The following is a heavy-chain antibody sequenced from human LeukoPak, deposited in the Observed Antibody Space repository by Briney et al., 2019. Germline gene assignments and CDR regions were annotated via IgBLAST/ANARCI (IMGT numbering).Heavy chain of an antibody. Sequence: PGGSLRLSCAASGFTFSSYAMSWVRQAPGKGLEWVSAISGSGGSTYYADSVKGRFTISRDNSKNTLYLQMNSLRAEDTAVYYCAKVLGGRTWLLSLDAFDIWGQGTMVTVSS. V-gene: IGHV3-23*01. D-gene: IGHD3-22*01. CDR2: ISGSGGST. J-gene: IGHJ3*02. CDR3: AKVLGGRTWLLSLDAFDI. CDR1: GFTFSSYA.